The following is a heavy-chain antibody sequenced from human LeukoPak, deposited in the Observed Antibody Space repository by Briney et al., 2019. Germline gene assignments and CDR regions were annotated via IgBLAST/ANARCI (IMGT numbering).Heavy chain of an antibody. Sequence: GESLKISCQGSGYSFTTYWIGWVRQAPGKGLEWVAVISYDGSNKYYADSVKGRFTISRDNSKNTLYLQMNSLRAEDTAVYYCARRITMVRGVIMPHYYYYGMDVWGQGTTVTVSS. CDR2: ISYDGSNK. J-gene: IGHJ6*02. D-gene: IGHD3-10*01. V-gene: IGHV3-30*19. CDR3: ARRITMVRGVIMPHYYYYGMDV. CDR1: GYSFTTYW.